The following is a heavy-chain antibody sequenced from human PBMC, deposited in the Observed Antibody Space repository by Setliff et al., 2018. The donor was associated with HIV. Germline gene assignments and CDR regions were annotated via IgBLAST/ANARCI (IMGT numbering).Heavy chain of an antibody. CDR1: GGSFTSYY. Sequence: PSETLSLTCTVSGGSFTSYYWAWIRQTPGEGLERLGEVNHSGITNYNPSLKSRLTITVDTSKKGFSLSLTSVTAADTAIYYCARGPFSRTWLDFWGPGALVTVSS. D-gene: IGHD6-13*01. CDR3: ARGPFSRTWLDF. CDR2: VNHSGIT. J-gene: IGHJ4*02. V-gene: IGHV4-34*01.